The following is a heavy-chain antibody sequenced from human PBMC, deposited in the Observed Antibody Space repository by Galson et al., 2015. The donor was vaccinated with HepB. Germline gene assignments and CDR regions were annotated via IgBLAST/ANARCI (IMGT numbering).Heavy chain of an antibody. Sequence: SLRLSCAASGFTFSSYAMSWVRQAPGKGLEWVSAISGSGGSTYYADSVKGRFTISRDNSKNTLYLQMNSLRAEDTAVYYCAKHRTTPYGDSNHWYFDLWGRGTLVTVSS. CDR3: AKHRTTPYGDSNHWYFDL. V-gene: IGHV3-23*01. D-gene: IGHD4-17*01. CDR2: ISGSGGST. CDR1: GFTFSSYA. J-gene: IGHJ2*01.